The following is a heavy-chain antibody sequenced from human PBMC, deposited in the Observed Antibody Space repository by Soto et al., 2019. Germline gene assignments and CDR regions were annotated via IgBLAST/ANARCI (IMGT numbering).Heavy chain of an antibody. J-gene: IGHJ4*02. CDR3: ARGTGIAVAEYFDY. V-gene: IGHV3-21*01. CDR2: ISSSSSYI. Sequence: GGSLRLSCAASGFXFSSYSMNWVRQAPGKGLEWVSSISSSSSYIYYADSVKGRFTISRDNAKNSLYLQMNSLRAEDTAVYYCARGTGIAVAEYFDYWGQGTLVTVSS. CDR1: GFXFSSYS. D-gene: IGHD6-19*01.